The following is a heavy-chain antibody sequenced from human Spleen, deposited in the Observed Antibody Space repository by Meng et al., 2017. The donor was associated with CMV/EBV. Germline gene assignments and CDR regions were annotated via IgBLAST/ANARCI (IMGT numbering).Heavy chain of an antibody. Sequence: FAYPFTGYYLHWVRQAPGQGLEWMGWIDANSGGTNYAQKFQGRVTMTRDTAIGTAYMSLSRLRSDDTAVYYCARGSYYYDSSGPFDPWGQGTLVTVSS. CDR2: IDANSGGT. D-gene: IGHD3-22*01. CDR1: AYPFTGYY. V-gene: IGHV1-2*02. J-gene: IGHJ5*02. CDR3: ARGSYYYDSSGPFDP.